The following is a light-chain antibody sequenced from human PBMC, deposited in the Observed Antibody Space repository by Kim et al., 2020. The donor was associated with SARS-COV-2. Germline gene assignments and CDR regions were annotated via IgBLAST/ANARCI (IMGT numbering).Light chain of an antibody. Sequence: GKTITISCPRSSGSIGDNYVQWYQRRPGGVPTTVIYEDDQRPSGVPDRFSGSIDSSSNSASLTISGLKTEDEADYYCQSYNRSIVVFGGGTQLTVL. J-gene: IGLJ2*01. V-gene: IGLV6-57*03. CDR3: QSYNRSIVV. CDR1: SGSIGDNY. CDR2: EDD.